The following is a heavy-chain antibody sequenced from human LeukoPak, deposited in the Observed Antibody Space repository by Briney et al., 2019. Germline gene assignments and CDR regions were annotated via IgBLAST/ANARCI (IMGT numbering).Heavy chain of an antibody. CDR1: GGSISSGDYY. Sequence: SETLSLTCTVSGGSISSGDYYWSWIRQPPGKGLEWIGYIYYSGSTYYNPSLKSRVTISVDTSKNQFSLKLSSVTAADTAVYYCARVVGATPRGSFDYWGQGTLVTVSS. V-gene: IGHV4-30-4*01. D-gene: IGHD1-26*01. CDR3: ARVVGATPRGSFDY. CDR2: IYYSGST. J-gene: IGHJ4*02.